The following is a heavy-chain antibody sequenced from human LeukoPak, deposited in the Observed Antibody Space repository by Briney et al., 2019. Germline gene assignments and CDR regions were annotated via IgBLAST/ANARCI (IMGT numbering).Heavy chain of an antibody. J-gene: IGHJ4*02. Sequence: PGGSLRLSCAASGLTFSNSWMSWVRQAPGKGLEWVANINQDGSEQYYVDSVKGRFTISRDNAKSSLYLQMNSLRDEDTAVYYCVRGAGGMDYWGQGALVTVSS. CDR1: GLTFSNSW. D-gene: IGHD3-16*01. V-gene: IGHV3-7*05. CDR3: VRGAGGMDY. CDR2: INQDGSEQ.